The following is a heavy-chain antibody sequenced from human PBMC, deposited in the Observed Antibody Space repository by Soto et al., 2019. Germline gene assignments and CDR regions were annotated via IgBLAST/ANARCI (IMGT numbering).Heavy chain of an antibody. CDR1: GGSISSGGYY. J-gene: IGHJ5*02. V-gene: IGHV4-31*03. D-gene: IGHD2-2*01. Sequence: SETLSLTCTVSGGSISSGGYYWSWIRQHPGKGLEWIGYIYYSGSTYYNPSLKSRVTISVDTSKNQFSLKLSSVTAADTAVYYCARNIVVVPAAPGYFFDPWGQGTLGTVS. CDR2: IYYSGST. CDR3: ARNIVVVPAAPGYFFDP.